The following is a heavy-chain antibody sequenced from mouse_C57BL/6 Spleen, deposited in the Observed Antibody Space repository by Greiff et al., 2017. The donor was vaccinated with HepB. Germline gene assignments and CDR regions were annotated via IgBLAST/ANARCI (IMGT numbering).Heavy chain of an antibody. D-gene: IGHD2-1*01. Sequence: EVKVVESGPELVKPGASVKISCKASGYSFTDYNMNWVKQSNGKSLEWIGVINPNYGTTSYNQKFKGKATLTVDQSSSTAYMQLNSLTSEDSAVYYCARDGNFPYYYAMDYWGQGTSVTVSS. J-gene: IGHJ4*01. CDR3: ARDGNFPYYYAMDY. V-gene: IGHV1-39*01. CDR2: INPNYGTT. CDR1: GYSFTDYN.